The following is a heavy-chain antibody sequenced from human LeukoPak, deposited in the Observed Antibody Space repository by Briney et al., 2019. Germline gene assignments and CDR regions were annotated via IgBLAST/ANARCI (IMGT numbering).Heavy chain of an antibody. CDR3: AKDTSSGYFSIDY. Sequence: GGSLRLSCAASGFTFNEFGVHWVRQAPGQGLEWVALIWYDGSNKYFADSVKGRFTISRDNSKNTLYLQMNSLRAEDTAMYYCAKDTSSGYFSIDYWGQGTLVTVSS. CDR1: GFTFNEFG. J-gene: IGHJ4*02. D-gene: IGHD3-22*01. V-gene: IGHV3-30*02. CDR2: IWYDGSNK.